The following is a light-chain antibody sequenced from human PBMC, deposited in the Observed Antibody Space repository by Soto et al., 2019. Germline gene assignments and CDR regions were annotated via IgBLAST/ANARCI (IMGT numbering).Light chain of an antibody. CDR1: QAIGNL. V-gene: IGKV1-5*03. CDR3: QQYNSYST. Sequence: DIQMTQSPSTLSASVGERVTITCRASQAIGNLLAWYQQKPGKAPKLLIYKASSLESGVPSRFSGRGSGTEFTLTISSLQPDDFATYYCQQYNSYSTFGQGTKVEVK. J-gene: IGKJ1*01. CDR2: KAS.